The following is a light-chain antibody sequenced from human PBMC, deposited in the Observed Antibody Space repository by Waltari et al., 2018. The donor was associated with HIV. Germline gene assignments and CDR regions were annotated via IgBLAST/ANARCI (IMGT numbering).Light chain of an antibody. Sequence: QPALTQPASVSGSPGQSITISCTGTSRDVGSTKYVSWYQQHPGKAPKLMIYEFTNRPSGVSDRFSGSKSGNTASLTISGLQAGDEADYYCSSYTSSNTLVFGGGTKVTVL. CDR2: EFT. V-gene: IGLV2-14*03. CDR3: SSYTSSNTLV. J-gene: IGLJ2*01. CDR1: SRDVGSTKY.